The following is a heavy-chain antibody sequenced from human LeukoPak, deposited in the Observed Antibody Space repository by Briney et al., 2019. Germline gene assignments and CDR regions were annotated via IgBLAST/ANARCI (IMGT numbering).Heavy chain of an antibody. CDR3: ARGNSYGRGTHHRHSISSSSMDA. D-gene: IGHD3-10*02. Sequence: SETLSLTCAVYGGSFSGYYWSWIRQPPGKGLEWIGEINHSGSTNYNPSLKSRVTISVATSKYQFSLKLSSVTAADTAVYYCARGNSYGRGTHHRHSISSSSMDAWAKGPRSPSP. V-gene: IGHV4-34*01. CDR1: GGSFSGYY. CDR2: INHSGST. J-gene: IGHJ6*03.